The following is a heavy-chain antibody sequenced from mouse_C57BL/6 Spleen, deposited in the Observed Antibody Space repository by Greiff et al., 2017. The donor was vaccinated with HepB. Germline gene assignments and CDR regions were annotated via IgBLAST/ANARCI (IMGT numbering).Heavy chain of an antibody. J-gene: IGHJ4*01. CDR3: ARVANWDRGYAMDY. V-gene: IGHV1-4*01. Sequence: VQLQQSGAELARPGASVKMSCKASGYTFTSYTMHWVKQRPGQGLEWIGYINPSSGYTKYNQKFKDKATLTADKSSSTAYMQLSSLTSEDSAVYYCARVANWDRGYAMDYWGQGTSVTVSS. CDR2: INPSSGYT. D-gene: IGHD4-1*01. CDR1: GYTFTSYT.